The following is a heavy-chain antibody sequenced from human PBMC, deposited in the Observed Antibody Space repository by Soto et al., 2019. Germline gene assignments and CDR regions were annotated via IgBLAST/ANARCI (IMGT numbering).Heavy chain of an antibody. J-gene: IGHJ6*02. D-gene: IGHD1-26*01. CDR2: IDPSDSYT. CDR3: ASQGSGSYYSYYYGMGD. CDR1: GYSFTSYW. V-gene: IGHV5-10-1*01. Sequence: PVESLKISCKGSGYSFTSYWTSWVRQMPGKGLEWMGRIDPSDSYTNYSPSFQGHVTISADKSLSTAYPHWSTLTAPDIATYYCASQGSGSYYSYYYGMGDWDQGTTVAASS.